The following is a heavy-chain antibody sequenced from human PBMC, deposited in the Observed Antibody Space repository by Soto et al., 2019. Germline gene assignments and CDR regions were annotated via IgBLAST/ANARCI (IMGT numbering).Heavy chain of an antibody. Sequence: SEILFLIFAVPGGSICSRNWWSWVRQPPGKGLEWIGESYHSGSTKYNPSLKSRVTISVDKSKNQFSLKLSSVTAADTAVYYCARVSGSYYYGMDVWGQGTTVS. CDR1: GGSICSRNW. CDR2: SYHSGST. CDR3: ARVSGSYYYGMDV. J-gene: IGHJ6*02. V-gene: IGHV4-4*02.